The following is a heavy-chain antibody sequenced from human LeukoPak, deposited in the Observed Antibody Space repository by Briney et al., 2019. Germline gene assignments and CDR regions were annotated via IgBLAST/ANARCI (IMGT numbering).Heavy chain of an antibody. J-gene: IGHJ4*02. CDR3: ARGNDIVVVTGNNYFDY. CDR2: ISSSSSYI. CDR1: GFTFSSYS. D-gene: IGHD2-21*02. V-gene: IGHV3-21*01. Sequence: GGSLRLSCAASGFTFSSYSMNWVRQAPGKGLEWVSSISSSSSYIYYADSLKGRFTISRDNAKNSLYLQMNSLRAEDTALYYCARGNDIVVVTGNNYFDYWGQGTLVTVSS.